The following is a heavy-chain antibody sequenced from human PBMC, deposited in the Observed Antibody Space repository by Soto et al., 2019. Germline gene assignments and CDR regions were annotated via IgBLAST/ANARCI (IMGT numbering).Heavy chain of an antibody. J-gene: IGHJ5*02. CDR1: GGSIDSTDYY. CDR3: ASVFIGDCGGNNCLFDR. Sequence: QVQLEESGPGLVRPSQTLSLTCTVSGGSIDSTDYYWSWIRQPPGKGLEWIGYIYYSGSAYYNPSLTSRLSISVDTSKHQYSLLLTSVTAAGTAVYYWASVFIGDCGGNNCLFDRWGEGALVTVSS. CDR2: IYYSGSA. V-gene: IGHV4-30-4*01. D-gene: IGHD2-21*01.